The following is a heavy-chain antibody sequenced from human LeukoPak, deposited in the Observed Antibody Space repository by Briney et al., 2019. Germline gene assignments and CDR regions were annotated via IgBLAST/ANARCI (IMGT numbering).Heavy chain of an antibody. CDR3: ASDRRQDGSKSYYYYGMDV. CDR1: GFTFSSYG. D-gene: IGHD3-10*01. V-gene: IGHV3-33*01. J-gene: IGHJ6*02. CDR2: IWYDGSNK. Sequence: GRSLRLSCAASGFTFSSYGMHWVRQAPGKGLEWVAVIWYDGSNKYYADSVKGRFTISRDNSKNTLYLQMNSLRAEDTAVYYCASDRRQDGSKSYYYYGMDVWGQGTTVTVSS.